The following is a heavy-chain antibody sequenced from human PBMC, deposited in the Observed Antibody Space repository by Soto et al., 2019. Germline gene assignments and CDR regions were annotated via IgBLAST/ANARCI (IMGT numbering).Heavy chain of an antibody. CDR2: IFHSGRT. D-gene: IGHD4-17*01. CDR1: GGSISSGSYY. J-gene: IGHJ3*01. Sequence: PSETLSLTCTVSGGSISSGSYYWTWIRQRPGKGLEWIGYIFHSGRTYFHPSLKSRVTISVDTSKNQFSLNLSSVTAADTAVYYCARDCSTVSYDAFDVWGQGTMVTVSS. CDR3: ARDCSTVSYDAFDV. V-gene: IGHV4-31*03.